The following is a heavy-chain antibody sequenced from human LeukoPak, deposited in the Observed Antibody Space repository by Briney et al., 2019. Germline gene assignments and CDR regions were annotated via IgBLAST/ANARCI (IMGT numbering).Heavy chain of an antibody. CDR2: MYYTGST. D-gene: IGHD5-24*01. CDR1: GVSINVYF. Sequence: SETLSLTCTVSGVSINVYFWSWLRQSPGKGLEWIGYMYYTGSTHYHPSLKSRVTISVDTPNHLLSLALSSVTAADTAIYYCARETRVEIAAMTGFLFDYWGRGTRVTVSS. J-gene: IGHJ4*02. V-gene: IGHV4-59*01. CDR3: ARETRVEIAAMTGFLFDY.